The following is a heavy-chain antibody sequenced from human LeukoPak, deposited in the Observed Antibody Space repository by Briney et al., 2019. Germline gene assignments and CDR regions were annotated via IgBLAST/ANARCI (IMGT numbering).Heavy chain of an antibody. J-gene: IGHJ4*02. Sequence: PSETLSLTCTVSGGSIRSYYWSWIRQPPGKGLEWIAYIYYSGSTNYNPSLKSRVTISVDTSKNQFSLKLSSVTAADTAVYYCARGSVRGIQLWYPTPFDYWGQGTLVTVSS. CDR2: IYYSGST. CDR1: GGSIRSYY. CDR3: ARGSVRGIQLWYPTPFDY. V-gene: IGHV4-59*01. D-gene: IGHD5-18*01.